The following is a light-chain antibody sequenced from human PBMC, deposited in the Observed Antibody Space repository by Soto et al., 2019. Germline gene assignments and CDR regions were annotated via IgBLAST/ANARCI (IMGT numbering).Light chain of an antibody. V-gene: IGLV2-14*01. CDR1: ASDIGNYNY. Sequence: QSALTQPASVSGSPGQSITISCTGTASDIGNYNYVSWYQVHPGKAPKLLIYGVSNRPSGVSNRFSGSKSGNAASLTISELQTEDEADYYCYSYSAYTTLWVFGGGTQLTVL. CDR3: YSYSAYTTLWV. CDR2: GVS. J-gene: IGLJ3*02.